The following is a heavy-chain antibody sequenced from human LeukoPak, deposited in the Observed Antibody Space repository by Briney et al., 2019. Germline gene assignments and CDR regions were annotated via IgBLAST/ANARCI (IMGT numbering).Heavy chain of an antibody. CDR2: IYSGGST. Sequence: GGSLRLSCAASGFTVSSNYMSWVRQAPGKGLEWVSVIYSGGSTYYADSVKGRFTISRDNSKNTLYLQMNSLRAEDTAVYYCAKDYAATVVTRRYFDYWGQGTLVTVSS. V-gene: IGHV3-53*01. CDR3: AKDYAATVVTRRYFDY. J-gene: IGHJ4*02. CDR1: GFTVSSNY. D-gene: IGHD4-23*01.